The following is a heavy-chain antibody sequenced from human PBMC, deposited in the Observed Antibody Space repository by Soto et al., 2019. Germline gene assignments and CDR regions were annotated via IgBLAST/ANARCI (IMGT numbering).Heavy chain of an antibody. J-gene: IGHJ4*02. CDR2: FDPEDGET. D-gene: IGHD6-25*01. CDR1: GYTLTELS. CDR3: ATDLLSAISSGY. V-gene: IGHV1-24*01. Sequence: ASVKVSFKVSGYTLTELSMHWVRQAPGKGLEWMGGFDPEDGETIYAQKFQGRVTMTEDTSTDTAYMELSSLRSEDTAVYYCATDLLSAISSGYWGQGTLVTVSS.